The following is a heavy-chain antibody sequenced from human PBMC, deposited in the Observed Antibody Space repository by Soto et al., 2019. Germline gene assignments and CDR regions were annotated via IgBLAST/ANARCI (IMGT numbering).Heavy chain of an antibody. CDR1: GGSISSGGYY. V-gene: IGHV4-31*03. CDR2: IYYSGST. D-gene: IGHD3-22*01. Sequence: SETLSLTCTVSGGSISSGGYYWSWLRQHPGKGLEWIGYIYYSGSTYYNPSLKSRVIISVDTSKNQFSLKLSSVTAADTAVYYCASTTYYYDSSAPPDAFDIWGQGTMVTVSS. CDR3: ASTTYYYDSSAPPDAFDI. J-gene: IGHJ3*02.